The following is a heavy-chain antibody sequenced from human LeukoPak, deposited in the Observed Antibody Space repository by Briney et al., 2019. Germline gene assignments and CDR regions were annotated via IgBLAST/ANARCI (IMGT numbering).Heavy chain of an antibody. CDR2: FYHSGST. Sequence: SQTLSLTCTVSGGSISSGGYYWRWIRQPPGKGLEWIGYFYHSGSTYYNPSLKSRVTISVDRSKNQFSLKLSSVTAADTAVYYCARAMRIEPLLEYYFDYWGQGTLVTVSS. J-gene: IGHJ4*02. CDR1: GGSISSGGYY. V-gene: IGHV4-30-2*01. CDR3: ARAMRIEPLLEYYFDY. D-gene: IGHD1-26*01.